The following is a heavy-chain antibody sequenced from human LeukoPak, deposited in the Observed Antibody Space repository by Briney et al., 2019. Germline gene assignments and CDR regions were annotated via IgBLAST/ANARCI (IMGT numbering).Heavy chain of an antibody. D-gene: IGHD3-22*01. J-gene: IGHJ4*02. CDR1: GFTFSSYA. Sequence: GGSLRLSCAASGFTFSSYAMSWVRQAPGKGLEWVSAISGSGGNTYYADSVKGRFTISRDNSKKTLYLQMNGLRVDDTAVFYCAKARESIYYDSSGAQFGIDYWGRGTLVTVSS. CDR2: ISGSGGNT. V-gene: IGHV3-23*01. CDR3: AKARESIYYDSSGAQFGIDY.